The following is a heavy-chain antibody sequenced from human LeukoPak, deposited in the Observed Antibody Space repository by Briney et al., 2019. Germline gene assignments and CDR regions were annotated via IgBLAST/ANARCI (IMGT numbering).Heavy chain of an antibody. D-gene: IGHD3-3*01. CDR3: ASYDFWSGYYGY. Sequence: PSQTLSLTCAVSGGSISSGGYSWSWIRQPPGKGLEWIGYIYHSGSTYYNPSLKSRVTISVDTSKNQFSLKLSSVTAADTAVYYCASYDFWSGYYGYWGQGTLVTVSS. J-gene: IGHJ4*02. CDR2: IYHSGST. V-gene: IGHV4-30-2*02. CDR1: GGSISSGGYS.